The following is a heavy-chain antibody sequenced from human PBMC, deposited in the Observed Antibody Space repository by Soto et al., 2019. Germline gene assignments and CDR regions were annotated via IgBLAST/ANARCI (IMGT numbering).Heavy chain of an antibody. D-gene: IGHD3-9*01. V-gene: IGHV3-30*18. CDR3: AKALRVITTPLDY. J-gene: IGHJ4*02. CDR2: ISYDGSNK. Sequence: PGGSLRLSCAASGFTFSSYVMHWVRQSPGKGLEWVAVISYDGSNKYYADSVKGRFTISRDNSKNTLYLQMNSLRAEDTAVYYCAKALRVITTPLDYWGQGTLVTVSS. CDR1: GFTFSSYV.